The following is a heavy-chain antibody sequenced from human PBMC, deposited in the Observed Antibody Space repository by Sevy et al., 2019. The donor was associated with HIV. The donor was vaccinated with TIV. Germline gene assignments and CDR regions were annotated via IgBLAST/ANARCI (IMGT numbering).Heavy chain of an antibody. CDR3: ARHPSNRDGSGSSLQAGYYYYYMDV. J-gene: IGHJ6*03. D-gene: IGHD3-10*01. CDR2: IYTSGST. CDR1: GGSISSGSYY. V-gene: IGHV4-61*02. Sequence: SETLSLTCTVSGGSISSGSYYWSWIRQPAGKGLEWIGRIYTSGSTNYNPSLKSRVTISVDTSKNQFSLKLSSVTAAATAVYYCARHPSNRDGSGSSLQAGYYYYYMDVWGKGTTVTVSS.